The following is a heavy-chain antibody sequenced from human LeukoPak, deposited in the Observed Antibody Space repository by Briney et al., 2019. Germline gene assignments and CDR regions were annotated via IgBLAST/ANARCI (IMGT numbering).Heavy chain of an antibody. CDR2: ITWNSGSI. D-gene: IGHD3-10*01. V-gene: IGHV3-9*03. CDR3: VKSGSYSSPYYFDY. CDR1: GFTFSNYS. J-gene: IGHJ4*02. Sequence: GGSLRLSCAASGFTFSNYSMYWVRQAPGKGLEWVSGITWNSGSIDYADSVKGRFTISRDNANNSLYLQMNSLRPEDMALYYCVKSGSYSSPYYFDYWGQGTLVTVSS.